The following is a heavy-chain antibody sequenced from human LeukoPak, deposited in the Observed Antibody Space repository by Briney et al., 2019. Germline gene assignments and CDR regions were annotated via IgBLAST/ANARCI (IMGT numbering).Heavy chain of an antibody. D-gene: IGHD5-24*01. J-gene: IGHJ4*02. Sequence: SQTLSLTCAVSGGSISSGGYSWSWIRQPPGKGLEWIGYIYHSGSTYYNPSLKSRVTISVDRSKNQFSLKLSSVTAADTAVYYCARRRDGYNFDYWGQGTLVTVSS. CDR3: ARRRDGYNFDY. CDR1: GGSISSGGYS. V-gene: IGHV4-30-2*01. CDR2: IYHSGST.